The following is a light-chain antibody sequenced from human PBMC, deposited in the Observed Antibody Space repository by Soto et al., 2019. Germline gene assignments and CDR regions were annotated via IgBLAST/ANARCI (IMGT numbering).Light chain of an antibody. CDR2: NGS. Sequence: TQPTLYLNVSPGEQVSLSCRSRQSLMQTIGNNFVEWYLQKPWQAPQLLIYNGSYGATGIPDRFSGSGSGTEFKLKFSKVEAEDAGTYYCMQDLRAPITFGQGTRLEIK. CDR1: QSLMQTIGNNF. CDR3: MQDLRAPIT. J-gene: IGKJ5*01. V-gene: IGKV2-28*01.